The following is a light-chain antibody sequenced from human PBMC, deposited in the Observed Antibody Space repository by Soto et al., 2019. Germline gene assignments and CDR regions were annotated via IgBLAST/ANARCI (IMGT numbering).Light chain of an antibody. CDR1: QSITSF. CDR2: AAS. CDR3: QQSYNTPYT. J-gene: IGKJ2*01. V-gene: IGKV1-39*01. Sequence: DIQMTQSPSSLSASVGDRVTITCRASQSITSFLNWYQQKPGKAPKLLIYAASRSQSGVPSRFSGSGSGTDFTLTISSLQREDFATYYCQQSYNTPYTFGQGTKLEIK.